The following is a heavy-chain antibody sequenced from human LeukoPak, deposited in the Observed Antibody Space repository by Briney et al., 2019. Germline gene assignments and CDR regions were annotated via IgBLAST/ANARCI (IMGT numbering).Heavy chain of an antibody. V-gene: IGHV3-21*01. D-gene: IGHD6-19*01. CDR3: ARGIKAGYYYYGMDV. J-gene: IGHJ6*02. Sequence: GGSLRLSCAASGFTFSSYSMNWVRQAPGKGLEWVSSISSSSSYIYYADSVKGRFTISRDNAKNSLYLQMNSLRAGDTAVYYCARGIKAGYYYYGMDVWGQGTTVTVSS. CDR1: GFTFSSYS. CDR2: ISSSSSYI.